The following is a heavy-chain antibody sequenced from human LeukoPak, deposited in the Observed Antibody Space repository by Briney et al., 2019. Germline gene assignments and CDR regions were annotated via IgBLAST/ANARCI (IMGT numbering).Heavy chain of an antibody. J-gene: IGHJ5*02. D-gene: IGHD6-19*01. CDR2: HFYSGRT. Sequence: SETLSLTCTVSDGSISSNNYYWAWIRQPPGKGLEWIGSHFYSGRTYYNPSLKSRVTISVDTSKDQFFLRLNSVPAADTALYHCASHLAVAGTSYNWFDRWGQGTQVTVSS. CDR3: ASHLAVAGTSYNWFDR. CDR1: DGSISSNNYY. V-gene: IGHV4-39*01.